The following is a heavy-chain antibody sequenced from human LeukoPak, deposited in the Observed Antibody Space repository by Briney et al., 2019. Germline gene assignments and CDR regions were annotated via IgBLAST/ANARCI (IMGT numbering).Heavy chain of an antibody. D-gene: IGHD6-13*01. J-gene: IGHJ4*02. V-gene: IGHV3-23*01. CDR2: ISGSGGST. CDR1: GFTFSTYA. Sequence: PGGSLRLSCAASGFTFSTYAMNWVRQAPGKGLEWVSGISGSGGSTYYTDSVKGRFTISRDNSKNTLYLQMNSLRAEDTAVYYCAKHLIAAAGTVSDYWGQGTLVTVSS. CDR3: AKHLIAAAGTVSDY.